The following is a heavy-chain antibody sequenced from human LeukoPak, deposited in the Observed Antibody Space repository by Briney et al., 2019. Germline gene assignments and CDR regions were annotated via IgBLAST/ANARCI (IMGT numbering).Heavy chain of an antibody. V-gene: IGHV3-30*18. CDR3: AKSLRWELLGSFDY. CDR1: GFTFSSYG. J-gene: IGHJ4*02. Sequence: GGSLRLSCAASGFTFSSYGMHWVRQAPGKGLEWVAVISYDGSNKYYADSVKGRFTISRDNSKNTLYLQMNSLRAEDTAVYYCAKSLRWELLGSFDYWGQGTLVTVSS. CDR2: ISYDGSNK. D-gene: IGHD1-26*01.